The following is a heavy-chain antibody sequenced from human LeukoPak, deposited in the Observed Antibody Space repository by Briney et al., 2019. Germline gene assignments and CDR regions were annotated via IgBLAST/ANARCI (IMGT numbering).Heavy chain of an antibody. Sequence: GGSLRLSCAASGFSFSDSGMSWVRQAPGKGLEWVAVISYDGSQKYYADSVKGRFTIFRDNAKNTLYLQMNSLRPEDTAAYYCARDWGDYWGQGTLVTVSS. D-gene: IGHD3-16*01. J-gene: IGHJ4*02. CDR3: ARDWGDY. V-gene: IGHV3-30*03. CDR1: GFSFSDSG. CDR2: ISYDGSQK.